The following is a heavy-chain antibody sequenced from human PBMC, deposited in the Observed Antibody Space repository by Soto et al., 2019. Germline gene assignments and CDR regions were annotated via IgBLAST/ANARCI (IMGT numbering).Heavy chain of an antibody. CDR2: IYYSGIT. CDR1: GCSINSSSYF. V-gene: IGHV4-39*01. Sequence: SETLSLTCSVSGCSINSSSYFWGWVRQPPGKGLEWIVGIYYSGITYYNPSIRSRVTISVDTSKNQFSLKLSSVTVEDTAVFYCARHYSSGSRNWFDPWGQGTQVTVSS. CDR3: ARHYSSGSRNWFDP. J-gene: IGHJ5*02. D-gene: IGHD6-19*01.